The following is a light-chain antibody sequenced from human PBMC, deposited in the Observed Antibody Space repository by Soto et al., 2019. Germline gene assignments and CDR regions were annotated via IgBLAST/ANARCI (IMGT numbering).Light chain of an antibody. V-gene: IGKV3-11*01. CDR3: HQRSSWPLT. CDR2: DVS. J-gene: IGKJ4*01. Sequence: EIVLTQSPATLSLSPGERATLSCRASQNVSTFFAWYQQKPGQAPRLLIYDVSNRATGFPARFSGSGSGTDFTLTISSLEPEDSAVYYCHQRSSWPLTFGGGTKV. CDR1: QNVSTF.